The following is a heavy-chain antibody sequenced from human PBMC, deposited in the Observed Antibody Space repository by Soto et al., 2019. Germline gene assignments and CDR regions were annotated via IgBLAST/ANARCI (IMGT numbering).Heavy chain of an antibody. J-gene: IGHJ4*02. D-gene: IGHD6-19*01. Sequence: ASVKVSCKASGYSFTGYFLDWVRQAPGHGLEWMGGINPNRGDTQYAQRFEGRVTMTRDPSISTAYMEVSGLTPDDTAVYYCARVAVSGTIDIWGQGTLVTVSS. CDR1: GYSFTGYF. CDR3: ARVAVSGTIDI. CDR2: INPNRGDT. V-gene: IGHV1-2*02.